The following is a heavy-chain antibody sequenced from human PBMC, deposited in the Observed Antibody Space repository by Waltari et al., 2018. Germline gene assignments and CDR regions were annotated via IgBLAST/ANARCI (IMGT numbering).Heavy chain of an antibody. CDR1: GFTVTSTY. Sequence: EGQLVESGGGLVKPGGSLRLSCAASGFTVTSTYMNWVRPAPGKGQDWVSTIYSSATTFYADSVKGRFTISRDNSKNLLFLQMDDLRVNDTAVYYCARGGQIVRPRPLDLWGPGTLVTVSS. D-gene: IGHD6-6*01. CDR3: ARGGQIVRPRPLDL. J-gene: IGHJ3*01. V-gene: IGHV3-66*01. CDR2: IYSSATT.